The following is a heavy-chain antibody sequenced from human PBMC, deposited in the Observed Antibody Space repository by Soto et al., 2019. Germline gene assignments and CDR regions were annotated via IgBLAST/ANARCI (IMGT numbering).Heavy chain of an antibody. D-gene: IGHD4-4*01. Sequence: PPETLSLTCTFSGGSVSSYYCSRIRRSPGEGLEWIGYVYYSGSTKYRPSLKSRVTISVDTSKNQFSLKVSSATAADTAVYYCARHSNRNYGLYYFDYWGLGALVTVSS. V-gene: IGHV4-59*08. CDR1: GGSVSSYY. J-gene: IGHJ4*02. CDR2: VYYSGST. CDR3: ARHSNRNYGLYYFDY.